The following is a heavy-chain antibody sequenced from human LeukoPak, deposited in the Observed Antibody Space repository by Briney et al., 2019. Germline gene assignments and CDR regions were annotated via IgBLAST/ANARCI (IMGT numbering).Heavy chain of an antibody. D-gene: IGHD1-26*01. CDR1: GYSISSGYY. CDR3: ARVDSGSSSAFDI. CDR2: IYYSGST. Sequence: SETLSLTCTVSGYSISSGYYWGWIRQPPGKGLEWIGSIYYSGSTYYNPSLKSRVTISVDTSKNQFSLKLSSVTAADTAVYYCARVDSGSSSAFDIWGQGTMVTVSS. J-gene: IGHJ3*02. V-gene: IGHV4-38-2*02.